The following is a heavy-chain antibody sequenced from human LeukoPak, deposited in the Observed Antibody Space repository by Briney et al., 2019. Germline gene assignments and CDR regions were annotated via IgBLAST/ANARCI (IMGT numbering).Heavy chain of an antibody. CDR3: ARDDYSNYVRWFDP. CDR2: INSDGSST. D-gene: IGHD4-11*01. CDR1: GFTFSSYW. J-gene: IGHJ5*02. Sequence: PGRSLRLSCAASGFTFSSYWMHWVRQAPGKGLVWVSRINSDGSSTSYADSVKGRFTISRDNAKNTLYRQMDSLRAEDTAVYYCARDDYSNYVRWFDPWGQGTLVTVSS. V-gene: IGHV3-74*01.